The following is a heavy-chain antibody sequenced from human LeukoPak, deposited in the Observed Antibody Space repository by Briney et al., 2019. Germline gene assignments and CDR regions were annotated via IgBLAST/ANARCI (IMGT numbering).Heavy chain of an antibody. V-gene: IGHV3-23*01. CDR1: GFTFSSYA. CDR2: ISGSGGST. Sequence: GGSLRLSCAASGFTFSSYAISWVRQAPGKGLEWVSAISGSGGSTYCADSVKGRFTISRDNSKNTLYLQMNSLRAEDTAVYYCAKDQGGYSYGYPLFDYWGQGTMVTVSS. D-gene: IGHD5-18*01. CDR3: AKDQGGYSYGYPLFDY. J-gene: IGHJ4*02.